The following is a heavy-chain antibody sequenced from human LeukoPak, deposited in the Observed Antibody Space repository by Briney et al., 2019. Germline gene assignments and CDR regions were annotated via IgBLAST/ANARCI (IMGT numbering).Heavy chain of an antibody. V-gene: IGHV3-7*01. Sequence: GGSLRLSCEASGFSFSNYWMSWVRQAPGKGLEWVANIKQDGSEIYYVDSVGGRFTISRDNGKNSLYLQMNSLRAEDTAVYYCARPSLNTGSYFDYWGQGILGSVSS. CDR1: GFSFSNYW. J-gene: IGHJ4*02. D-gene: IGHD1-26*01. CDR3: ARPSLNTGSYFDY. CDR2: IKQDGSEI.